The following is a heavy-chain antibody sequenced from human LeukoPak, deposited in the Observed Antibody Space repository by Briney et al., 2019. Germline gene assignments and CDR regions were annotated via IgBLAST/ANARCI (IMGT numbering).Heavy chain of an antibody. J-gene: IGHJ4*02. CDR3: ARGWPVDY. CDR2: IYYSGST. V-gene: IGHV4-59*08. Sequence: PSETLSLTCTVSGGSISSYYWSWIRQPPGKGLEWIGYIYYSGSTNYNPSLKSRVTISVDTSKNQFSLKLSSVTAADTAVYYCARGWPVDYWGQGTLVTVSS. CDR1: GGSISSYY.